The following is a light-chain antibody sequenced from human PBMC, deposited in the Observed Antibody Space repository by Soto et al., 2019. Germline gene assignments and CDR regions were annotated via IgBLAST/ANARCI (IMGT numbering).Light chain of an antibody. CDR2: GAS. J-gene: IGKJ1*01. CDR3: QQYGSSPTT. V-gene: IGKV3-20*01. Sequence: EIVLTQSPGTLSLSPGERATLSCRASQSVFNNHIGWYQQKPGQAPRRLIFGASFRATGIPDRFSGSGSGTDFTLTISRLEPEDFAVYYCQQYGSSPTTFGQGTNVEMK. CDR1: QSVFNNH.